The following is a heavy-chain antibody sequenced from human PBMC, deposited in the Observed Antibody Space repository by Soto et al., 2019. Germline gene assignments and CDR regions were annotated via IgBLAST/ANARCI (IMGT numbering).Heavy chain of an antibody. CDR3: ARNTEPINLYCSSTSCYEGLNWFDP. Sequence: ASVKVSCKASGYTFTSYDMHWVRQAPGQGLEWMGIINPSGGSTSYAQKFQGRVTMTRDTSTSTVYMELSSLRSEDTAVYYCARNTEPINLYCSSTSCYEGLNWFDPWGQGTLVTVSS. CDR2: INPSGGST. J-gene: IGHJ5*02. V-gene: IGHV1-46*03. D-gene: IGHD2-2*01. CDR1: GYTFTSYD.